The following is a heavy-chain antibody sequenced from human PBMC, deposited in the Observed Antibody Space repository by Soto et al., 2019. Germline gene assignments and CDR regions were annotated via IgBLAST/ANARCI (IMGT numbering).Heavy chain of an antibody. D-gene: IGHD3-16*01. J-gene: IGHJ4*02. Sequence: EVQLVESGGGLVQPGGSLRLSCAASGFTVSTKYMSWVRQAPGKGLEWVSVIYSGGSTFYADYVRGRFTISRDNSKNTVTLQMNSLRAEDMAVYYCARDHWAADYWGQGTLVTVSS. CDR3: ARDHWAADY. CDR1: GFTVSTKY. V-gene: IGHV3-66*01. CDR2: IYSGGST.